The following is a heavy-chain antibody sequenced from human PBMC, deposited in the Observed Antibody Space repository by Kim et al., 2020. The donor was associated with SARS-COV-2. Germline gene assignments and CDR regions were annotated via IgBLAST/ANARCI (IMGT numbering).Heavy chain of an antibody. CDR1: GGSISSGGYY. D-gene: IGHD2-15*01. CDR2: ISYSGTT. J-gene: IGHJ5*02. CDR3: ARDCCSGGSCYSNWFDP. V-gene: IGHV4-31*03. Sequence: SETLSLTCTVSGGSISSGGYYWSWIRQHPGKGLEWIGYISYSGTTYYNPSLKSRVTISVDTSKNQFSLKLSSVTAADTAVYYCARDCCSGGSCYSNWFDPWGQGTLVTVSS.